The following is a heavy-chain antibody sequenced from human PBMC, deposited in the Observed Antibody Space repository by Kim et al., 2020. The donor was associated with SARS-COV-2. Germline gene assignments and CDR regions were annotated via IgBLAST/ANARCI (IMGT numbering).Heavy chain of an antibody. CDR1: GGSVSSGSYY. V-gene: IGHV4-61*01. Sequence: SETLSLTCTVSGGSVSSGSYYWSWIRQPPGKGLEWIGYIYYSGSTNYNPSLKSRVTISVDTSKNQSSLKLSSVTAADTAVYYCASTMVRGVIINGPYDY. D-gene: IGHD3-10*01. CDR2: IYYSGST. CDR3: ASTMVRGVIINGPYDY. J-gene: IGHJ4*01.